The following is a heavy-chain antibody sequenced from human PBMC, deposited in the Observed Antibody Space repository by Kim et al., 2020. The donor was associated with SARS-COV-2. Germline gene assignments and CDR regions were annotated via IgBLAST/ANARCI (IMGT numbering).Heavy chain of an antibody. CDR3: AKPDDYGGSFDY. CDR1: GFTFSSYG. D-gene: IGHD4-17*01. CDR2: ISYDGSNK. Sequence: GGSLRLSCAASGFTFSSYGMHWVRQAPGKGLEWVAVISYDGSNKYYADSVKGRFTISRDNSKNTLYLQMNSLRAEDTAVYYCAKPDDYGGSFDYWGQGTLVTVSS. V-gene: IGHV3-30*18. J-gene: IGHJ4*02.